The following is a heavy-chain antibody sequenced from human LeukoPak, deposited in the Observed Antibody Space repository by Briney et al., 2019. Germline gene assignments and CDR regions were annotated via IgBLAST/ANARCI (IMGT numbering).Heavy chain of an antibody. Sequence: GGSLRLSCAASGFTVSSYSMNWVRQAPGKGLECVSYVSGSSSTIYYADSVKGRFTISRDNAKNSLYLQMNSLRDEDTAVYYCARKIASGSYVDAFDIWGQGTMVTVSS. D-gene: IGHD3-10*01. CDR3: ARKIASGSYVDAFDI. CDR1: GFTVSSYS. J-gene: IGHJ3*02. V-gene: IGHV3-48*02. CDR2: VSGSSSTI.